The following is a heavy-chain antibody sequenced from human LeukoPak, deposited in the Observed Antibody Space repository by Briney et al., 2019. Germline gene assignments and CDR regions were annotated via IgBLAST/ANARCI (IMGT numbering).Heavy chain of an antibody. J-gene: IGHJ6*02. Sequence: SETLSLTCAVYGGSFSDYYWSWIRQPPGKGLEWIGEINHGGSTNYNPSLTSRVTLSVDTSKNQFSLKLTSVTAADTAVYYCARDGYSTPDVWGQGTTVTVSS. V-gene: IGHV4-34*01. CDR1: GGSFSDYY. CDR2: INHGGST. CDR3: ARDGYSTPDV. D-gene: IGHD6-13*01.